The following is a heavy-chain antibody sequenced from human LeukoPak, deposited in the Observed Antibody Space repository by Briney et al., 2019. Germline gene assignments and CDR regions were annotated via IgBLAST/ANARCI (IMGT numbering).Heavy chain of an antibody. Sequence: SETLSLTCAVYGGSFSGYYWSWIRQPPGKGLEWIGEINHSGSTNYNPSLKSRVTISVDTSKNQFSLKLSSVTAADTAVYYCARNPIAVADFDYWGQGTLVTVSS. J-gene: IGHJ4*02. CDR3: ARNPIAVADFDY. D-gene: IGHD6-19*01. CDR1: GGSFSGYY. V-gene: IGHV4-34*01. CDR2: INHSGST.